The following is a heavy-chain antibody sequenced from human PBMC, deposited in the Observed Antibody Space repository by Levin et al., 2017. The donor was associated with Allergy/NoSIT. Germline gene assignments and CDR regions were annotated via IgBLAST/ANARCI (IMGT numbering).Heavy chain of an antibody. CDR3: AKDRSVWGTSGGDY. V-gene: IGHV3-23*01. Sequence: PGGSLRLSCAASGFSFSNYAMSWVRQAPGKGLEWVSSISGSGDSTYHADSVKGRFTISRDNSKNTLYLQMTSLRAEDTAVYYCAKDRSVWGTSGGDYWGQGTLVTVSS. CDR1: GFSFSNYA. CDR2: ISGSGDST. J-gene: IGHJ4*02. D-gene: IGHD3-16*01.